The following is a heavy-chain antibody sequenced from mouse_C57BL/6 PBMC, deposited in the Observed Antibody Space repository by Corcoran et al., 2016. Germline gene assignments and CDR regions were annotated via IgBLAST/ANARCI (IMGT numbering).Heavy chain of an antibody. CDR1: GYAFSSYW. Sequence: QVQLQQSGAELVKPGASVKISCKASGYAFSSYWMNWVKQRPGKGLEWIGQIYPGDGDTNYNGKFKGKATLTADKSSSTAYMQLSSLTSEDSAVYFCARGGLGEGVHFDYWGQGTTLTVSS. CDR3: ARGGLGEGVHFDY. V-gene: IGHV1-80*01. D-gene: IGHD3-1*01. CDR2: IYPGDGDT. J-gene: IGHJ2*01.